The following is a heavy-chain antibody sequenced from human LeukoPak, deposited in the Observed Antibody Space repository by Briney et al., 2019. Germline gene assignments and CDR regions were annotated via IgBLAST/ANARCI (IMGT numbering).Heavy chain of an antibody. CDR3: ARDVAGAGSH. Sequence: QPGGSLRLSCAASGFTFSSYEMNWVRPAPGKGLEWGSYISNSGSTKYYADSVRGRFTISRDNTKNSLDLQMNSLRAEDTAVYYCARDVAGAGSHWGHGTLVSVSS. V-gene: IGHV3-48*03. CDR2: ISNSGSTK. CDR1: GFTFSSYE. D-gene: IGHD6-19*01. J-gene: IGHJ4*01.